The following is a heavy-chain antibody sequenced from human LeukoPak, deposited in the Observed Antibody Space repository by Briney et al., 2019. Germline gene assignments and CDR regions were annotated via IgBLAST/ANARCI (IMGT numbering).Heavy chain of an antibody. CDR2: VHNSGTT. J-gene: IGHJ4*02. V-gene: IGHV4-59*01. Sequence: SETLSLTCTVSGGSTSSYYWSWIRQPPGKGLEWIGNVHNSGTTNSNPSLKSRVTILLDRAKNQFSLKLTSMTAADTAVYFCAVGPNHYYFDDWGQGTLVTVSS. CDR3: AVGPNHYYFDD. D-gene: IGHD1-14*01. CDR1: GGSTSSYY.